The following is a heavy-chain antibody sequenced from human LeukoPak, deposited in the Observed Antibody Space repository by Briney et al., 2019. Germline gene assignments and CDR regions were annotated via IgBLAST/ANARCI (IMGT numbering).Heavy chain of an antibody. CDR1: GFTFSSYG. J-gene: IGHJ4*02. CDR2: IRYDGSNK. CDR3: AREGDDYGDYHY. Sequence: GGSLRLSCAASGFTFSSYGIHWVRQAPGKGLEWVAFIRYDGSNKDYADSVRGRFTISRDNSKNTLYLQMNSLRAEDTAVYYCAREGDDYGDYHYWGQGTLVTVSS. D-gene: IGHD4-17*01. V-gene: IGHV3-30*02.